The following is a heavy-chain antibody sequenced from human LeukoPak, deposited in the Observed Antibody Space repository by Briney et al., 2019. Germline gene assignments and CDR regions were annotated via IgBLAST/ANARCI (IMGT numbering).Heavy chain of an antibody. CDR1: GFTFSSYA. J-gene: IGHJ5*02. Sequence: GGSLRLSCAASGFTFSSYAMSWVRQAPGKGLEWVSAISGSGGSTYYADSVKGRFTISRDNSKNTLYLQMSSLRAEDTAVYYCAKGAIIMGAVAANWFDPWGQGTLVTVSS. V-gene: IGHV3-23*01. CDR3: AKGAIIMGAVAANWFDP. CDR2: ISGSGGST. D-gene: IGHD6-19*01.